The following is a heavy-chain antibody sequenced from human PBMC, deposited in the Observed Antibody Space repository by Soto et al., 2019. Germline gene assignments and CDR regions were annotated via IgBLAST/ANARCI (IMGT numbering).Heavy chain of an antibody. V-gene: IGHV3-66*01. CDR1: GFTVSSNY. CDR3: ARGWFGPLDY. Sequence: GGSQRLSCAASGFTVSSNYMGWVRQAPGKGLEWVSVIYSGGSTYYADSVKGRFTISRDNSKNTLYLQMNSLRAEDTAVYYCARGWFGPLDYWGQGTLVTVSS. CDR2: IYSGGST. D-gene: IGHD3-10*01. J-gene: IGHJ4*02.